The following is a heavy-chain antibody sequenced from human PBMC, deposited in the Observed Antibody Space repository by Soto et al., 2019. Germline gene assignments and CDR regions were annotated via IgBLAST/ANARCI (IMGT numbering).Heavy chain of an antibody. CDR3: VKSHPSTFDSLTFHGFEL. D-gene: IGHD3-22*01. Sequence: WLSXRLSWLFGVCTFIDSFSSLFRHAPGKGLEWLSVMSGDGRTRYALSVTGRFTISRDNSKNTLYLQMRSLRAEDAADYYCVKSHPSTFDSLTFHGFELWGQGT. CDR1: VCTFIDSF. V-gene: IGHV3-23*01. J-gene: IGHJ4*02. CDR2: MSGDGRT.